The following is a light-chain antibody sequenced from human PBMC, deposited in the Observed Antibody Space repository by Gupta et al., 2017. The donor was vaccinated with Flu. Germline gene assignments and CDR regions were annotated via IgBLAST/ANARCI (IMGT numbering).Light chain of an antibody. Sequence: PGERATLSCRASQSVSSNLAWYQQKPGQAPRLLIFGASTRATGIPARFSGSGSGTEFTLTISSLQSEDFAVYYCQQYNNWPLTFGGGTKVE. CDR2: GAS. J-gene: IGKJ4*01. CDR1: QSVSSN. V-gene: IGKV3-15*01. CDR3: QQYNNWPLT.